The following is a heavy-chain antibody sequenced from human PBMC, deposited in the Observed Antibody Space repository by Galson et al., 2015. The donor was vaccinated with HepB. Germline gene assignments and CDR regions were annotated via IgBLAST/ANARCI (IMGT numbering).Heavy chain of an antibody. J-gene: IGHJ4*02. V-gene: IGHV3-20*04. CDR1: GFTFDDYG. CDR2: INKNGATR. Sequence: SLRLSCAASGFTFDDYGMNWVRQAPGKGLEWVSGINKNGATRGYADSVKGRFTISGDNAKNSLYLQMNSLTAGDTALYYCARVASDYGSGSYKAPPDYWGQGTLVTVSS. D-gene: IGHD3-10*01. CDR3: ARVASDYGSGSYKAPPDY.